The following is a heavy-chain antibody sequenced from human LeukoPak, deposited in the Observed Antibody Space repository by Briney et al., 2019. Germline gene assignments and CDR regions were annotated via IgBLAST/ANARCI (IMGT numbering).Heavy chain of an antibody. CDR3: AKVGQLWSNWFDP. J-gene: IGHJ5*02. CDR1: GFTFDDYA. CDR2: ISGSGGST. V-gene: IGHV3-23*01. D-gene: IGHD5-18*01. Sequence: PGRSLRLSCAASGFTFDDYAMHWVRQAPGKGLEWVSAISGSGGSTYYADSVKGRFTISRDNSKNTLYLQMNSLRAEDTAVYYCAKVGQLWSNWFDPWGQGTLVTVSS.